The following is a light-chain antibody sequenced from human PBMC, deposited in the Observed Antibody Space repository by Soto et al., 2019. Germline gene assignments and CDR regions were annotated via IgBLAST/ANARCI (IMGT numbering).Light chain of an antibody. CDR2: DAS. V-gene: IGKV3-20*01. CDR1: QTVSSNY. J-gene: IGKJ4*01. CDR3: QQYGSSPLT. Sequence: DIILTQSPDTLSLSPGERATLSCRASQTVSSNYLAWCEQKPGQTPRLLIYDASSRATGIPDRISGSGSGTDLTLTISRLEPEDFAVHYCQQYGSSPLTFGGGTKVDNK.